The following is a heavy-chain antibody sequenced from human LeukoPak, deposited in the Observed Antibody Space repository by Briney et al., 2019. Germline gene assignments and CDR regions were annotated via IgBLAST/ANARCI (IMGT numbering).Heavy chain of an antibody. CDR1: GYTFTSYG. Sequence: WASVKVSCKASGYTFTSYGISWVRQAPGQGLEWVGWIRGDNGNTNYAQKLQGRVTMTTDTSTGTAYMELRSLGSDETAVYYCARVDLLTGYYFFDYWGQGTLVTVSS. D-gene: IGHD3-9*01. CDR3: ARVDLLTGYYFFDY. J-gene: IGHJ4*02. V-gene: IGHV1-18*01. CDR2: IRGDNGNT.